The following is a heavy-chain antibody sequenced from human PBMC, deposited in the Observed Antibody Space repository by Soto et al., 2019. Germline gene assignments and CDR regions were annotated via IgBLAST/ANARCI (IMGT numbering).Heavy chain of an antibody. CDR1: GGSISSGGYY. D-gene: IGHD2-2*01. Sequence: SETLSLTCTVSGGSISSGGYYWSWIRQHPGKGLEWIGYIYYSGTTYYNPSLKSRVTISVDTSKNQFSLKLSSVSAADPALYYCARCSFVVVPAPGFDPWGRGTLVTVSS. V-gene: IGHV4-31*03. CDR2: IYYSGTT. CDR3: ARCSFVVVPAPGFDP. J-gene: IGHJ5*02.